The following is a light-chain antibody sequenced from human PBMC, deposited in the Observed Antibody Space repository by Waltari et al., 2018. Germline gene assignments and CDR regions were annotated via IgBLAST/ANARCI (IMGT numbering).Light chain of an antibody. CDR3: SSFTSSATGI. CDR2: DVS. V-gene: IGLV2-14*03. Sequence: SALTQPASVSGSPGQSITISCSGASSDSGAYNYVSWYRRHPGEAPKVIIYDVSNRPSGVSNRFSGSKSGSTASLTISGLQPEDEAVYYCSSFTSSATGIFGGGTKLTVL. J-gene: IGLJ2*01. CDR1: SSDSGAYNY.